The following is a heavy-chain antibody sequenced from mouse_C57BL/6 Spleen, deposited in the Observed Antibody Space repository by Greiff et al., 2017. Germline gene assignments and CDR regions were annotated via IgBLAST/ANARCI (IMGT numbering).Heavy chain of an antibody. CDR2: INPGSGGT. D-gene: IGHD4-1*01. CDR1: GYAFTNYL. V-gene: IGHV1-54*01. CDR3: ARPNWYWYFDV. Sequence: QVQLQQSGAELVRPGTSVKVSCKASGYAFTNYLIEWVKQRPGQGLEWIGVINPGSGGTNYNEKFKGKATLTADTSSSTAYMQLSSLTSEDSAVYFCARPNWYWYFDVWGTGTTVTVSS. J-gene: IGHJ1*03.